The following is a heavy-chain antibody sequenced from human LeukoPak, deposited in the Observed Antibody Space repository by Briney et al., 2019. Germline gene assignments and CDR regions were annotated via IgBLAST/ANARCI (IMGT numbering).Heavy chain of an antibody. D-gene: IGHD6-19*01. CDR3: ARSLRVAVAASY. CDR2: IKQDGSEK. Sequence: GGSLRLSCAASGFTFSSYWMSWVRQAPGKGLEWVANIKQDGSEKYYVDSLKGRFTISRDNAKNLLYLQMNSLTAEDTAIYYCARSLRVAVAASYWGQGTLVTVSS. V-gene: IGHV3-7*01. J-gene: IGHJ4*02. CDR1: GFTFSSYW.